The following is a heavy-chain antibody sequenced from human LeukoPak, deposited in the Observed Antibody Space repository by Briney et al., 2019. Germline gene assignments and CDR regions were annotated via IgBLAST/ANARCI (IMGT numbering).Heavy chain of an antibody. V-gene: IGHV4-39*01. Sequence: PSETLSLTCTVSGGSISSSSYYWGWIRQPPGKGLEWIGSIYYSGSTYYNPSLKSRVTISVDTSKNQFSLKLSSVTAADTAVYYCARLDELSPMYYFDYWGQGTLVTVSS. CDR1: GGSISSSSYY. CDR2: IYYSGST. CDR3: ARLDELSPMYYFDY. D-gene: IGHD1-7*01. J-gene: IGHJ4*02.